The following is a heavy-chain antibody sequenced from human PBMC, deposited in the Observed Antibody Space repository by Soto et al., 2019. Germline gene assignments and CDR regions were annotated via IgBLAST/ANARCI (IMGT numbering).Heavy chain of an antibody. CDR1: GGSISSGGYY. CDR2: IYYSGST. Sequence: PSETLSLTCTVPGGSISSGGYYWSWIRQHPGKGLEWIGYIYYSGSTYYNPSLKSRVTISVDTSKNQFSLKLSSVTAADTAVYYCARDRRGIVTRDDYMDVWGKGTTVTVSS. CDR3: ARDRRGIVTRDDYMDV. D-gene: IGHD1-26*01. J-gene: IGHJ6*03. V-gene: IGHV4-31*03.